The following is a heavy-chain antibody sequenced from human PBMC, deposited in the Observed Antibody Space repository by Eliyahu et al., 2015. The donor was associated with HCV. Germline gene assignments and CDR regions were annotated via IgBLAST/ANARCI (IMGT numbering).Heavy chain of an antibody. CDR1: GASISSYQ. CDR3: ATLWTGSPSDY. CDR2: IYSTGNT. D-gene: IGHD6-6*01. Sequence: QVQLQESGPGLVKPSETLSLACIVSGASISSYQWHWIRQPPGKGLEWIGNIYSTGNTNYSPSLKSRVTISLXTSKNQFSLKLNSVTAADTAVYYCATLWTGSPSDYWGQGSLVTVSS. V-gene: IGHV4-59*01. J-gene: IGHJ4*02.